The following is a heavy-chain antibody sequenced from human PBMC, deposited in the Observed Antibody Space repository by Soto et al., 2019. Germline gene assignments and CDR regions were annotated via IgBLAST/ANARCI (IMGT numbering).Heavy chain of an antibody. V-gene: IGHV3-30-3*01. CDR3: ARPPDSSYYDILTGYYSPFDY. J-gene: IGHJ4*02. Sequence: LRLSCAASGFTFSSYAMHWARQAPGKGLEWVAVISYDGSNKYYADSVKGRFTISRDNSKNTLYLQMNSLRAEDTAVYYCARPPDSSYYDILTGYYSPFDYWGQGTLVTVSS. CDR2: ISYDGSNK. CDR1: GFTFSSYA. D-gene: IGHD3-9*01.